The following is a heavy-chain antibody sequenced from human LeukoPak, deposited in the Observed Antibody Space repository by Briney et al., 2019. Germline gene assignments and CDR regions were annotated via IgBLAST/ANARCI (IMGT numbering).Heavy chain of an antibody. J-gene: IGHJ4*02. D-gene: IGHD3-16*02. V-gene: IGHV4-34*01. CDR2: INHSGST. CDR1: GGSFSGYY. Sequence: SETLSLTCAVYGGSFSGYYWSWIRQPPGKGLEWIGEINHSGSTNYNPSLKSRVTISVDTSKNQFSLKLSSVPAADTAVYYCARVAGDYDYVWGSYRFFDYWGQGTLVTVSS. CDR3: ARVAGDYDYVWGSYRFFDY.